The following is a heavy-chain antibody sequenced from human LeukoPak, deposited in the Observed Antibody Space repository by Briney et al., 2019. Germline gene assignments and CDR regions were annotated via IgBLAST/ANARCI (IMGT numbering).Heavy chain of an antibody. D-gene: IGHD4/OR15-4a*01. CDR1: GDSINSNY. V-gene: IGHV4-59*12. J-gene: IGHJ5*02. CDR2: IYNSGST. Sequence: PSETLSLTCTVYGDSINSNYWSWIRQPPGKGLEWIGYIYNSGSTNYNSSLKSRVTMSVDTSKNHMSLKLGSVTAADTAMYYCARSTMVNTATGWFDPWGQGTLVTVSS. CDR3: ARSTMVNTATGWFDP.